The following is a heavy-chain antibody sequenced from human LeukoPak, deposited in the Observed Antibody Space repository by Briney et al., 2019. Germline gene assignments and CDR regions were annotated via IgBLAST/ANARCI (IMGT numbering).Heavy chain of an antibody. CDR3: TRDRLGGFDI. Sequence: GGSLRLSCAASGFTFSSYWMHWVRHAPGKGLVWVSRINTDGSSASHADSVKGRSTISRDNAKNTLYLQMNSLRAEDTAVYYCTRDRLGGFDIWGQGTMVTVSS. CDR1: GFTFSSYW. V-gene: IGHV3-74*01. CDR2: INTDGSSA. J-gene: IGHJ3*02.